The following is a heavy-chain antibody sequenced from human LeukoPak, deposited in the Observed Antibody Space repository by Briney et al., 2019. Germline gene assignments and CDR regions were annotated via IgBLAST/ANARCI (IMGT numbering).Heavy chain of an antibody. CDR2: TYYRSKWYN. J-gene: IGHJ4*02. V-gene: IGHV6-1*01. CDR1: GDSVSSKTAG. CDR3: ARVSAAGHRDVDY. D-gene: IGHD6-13*01. Sequence: SQTLSLTCAISGDSVSSKTAGWNWIRQSPSRGLEWLGRTYYRSKWYNDDAVSVKGRITINPDTAKNQFSLKLSSVTAADTAVYYCARVSAAGHRDVDYWGQGTLVTVSS.